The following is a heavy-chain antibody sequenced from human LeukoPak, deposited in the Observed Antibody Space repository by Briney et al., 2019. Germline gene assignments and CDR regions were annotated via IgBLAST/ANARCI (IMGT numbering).Heavy chain of an antibody. J-gene: IGHJ5*02. CDR2: IYYSGST. CDR3: ARLVATSRFDP. Sequence: PSETLSLTCTVSGGSISSSNYYWGWIRQPPGKGLEWIGSIYYSGSTYYNPSLESRVTISVDTSKNQFSLNLSSVTAADTAVYYCARLVATSRFDPWGQGTLVTVSS. D-gene: IGHD5-12*01. V-gene: IGHV4-39*01. CDR1: GGSISSSNYY.